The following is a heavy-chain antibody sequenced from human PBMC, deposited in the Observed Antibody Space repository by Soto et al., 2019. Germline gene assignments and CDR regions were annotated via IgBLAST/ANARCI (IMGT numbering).Heavy chain of an antibody. CDR3: ARFRKSYGACRNWFDP. V-gene: IGHV1-8*01. J-gene: IGHJ5*02. Sequence: QVQLVQSGAEVKKPGASVKVSCKASGYTFTSYDINWVRQATGQGLEWMGWMNPNSGNTGYAQKFQGRVTMTRNTSISTAYMELSSLRSEDTAVYYCARFRKSYGACRNWFDPWGQGTLVTVSS. D-gene: IGHD5-18*01. CDR1: GYTFTSYD. CDR2: MNPNSGNT.